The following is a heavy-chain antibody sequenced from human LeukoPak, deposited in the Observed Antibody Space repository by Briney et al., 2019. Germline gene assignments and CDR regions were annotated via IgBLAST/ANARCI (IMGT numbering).Heavy chain of an antibody. D-gene: IGHD5-18*01. CDR1: GFTVYNNY. CDR2: ISSSSSSTI. CDR3: AREVDTAIHYYYYYMDV. V-gene: IGHV3-48*01. Sequence: GGSLRLSCAASGFTVYNNYMTWVRQAPGKGLEWVSYISSSSSSTIYYADSVKGRFTISRDNAKNSLYLQMNSLRAEDTAVYYCAREVDTAIHYYYYYMDVWGKGTTVTVSS. J-gene: IGHJ6*03.